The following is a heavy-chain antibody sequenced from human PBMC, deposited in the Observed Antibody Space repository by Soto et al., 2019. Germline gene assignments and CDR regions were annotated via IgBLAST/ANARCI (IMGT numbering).Heavy chain of an antibody. CDR3: ARLGPIFGVVITGWFDP. J-gene: IGHJ5*02. D-gene: IGHD3-3*01. CDR1: GGSISSSSYY. CDR2: IYYSGST. Sequence: LSLTCTVSGGSISSSSYYWGWIRQPPGKGLEWIGSIYYSGSTYYNPSLKSRVTISVDTSKNQFSLKLSSVTAADTAVYYCARLGPIFGVVITGWFDPWGQGTLVTVSS. V-gene: IGHV4-39*01.